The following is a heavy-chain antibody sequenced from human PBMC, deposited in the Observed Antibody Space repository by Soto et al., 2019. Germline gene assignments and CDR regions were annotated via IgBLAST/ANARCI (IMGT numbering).Heavy chain of an antibody. V-gene: IGHV1-18*03. CDR2: ISAYIGNT. CDR1: GYTFTSYG. J-gene: IGHJ4*02. Sequence: QVQLVQSGAEVKKPGASVKVSCKASGYTFTSYGISWVRQAPGQGLEWMGWISAYIGNTNYAQKREGRVTITTNTSRRKAYLELRSLRSDDMAVYYCARRLLSDYWGQGTLVTVSS. D-gene: IGHD5-12*01. CDR3: ARRLLSDY.